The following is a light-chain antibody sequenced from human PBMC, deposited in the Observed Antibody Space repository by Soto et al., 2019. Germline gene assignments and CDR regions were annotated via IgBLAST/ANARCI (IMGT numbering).Light chain of an antibody. V-gene: IGKV1-5*01. CDR1: QSISSW. Sequence: DIQMTQSPSTLSASVGDRVTITCRASQSISSWLAWYQQKPGKAPKLLIYDVSSLQSGVPSRFSGSGSGTEFTLTISSLQPEDFATYYCQQNYSPPPITFGQGTRLEIK. J-gene: IGKJ5*01. CDR3: QQNYSPPPIT. CDR2: DVS.